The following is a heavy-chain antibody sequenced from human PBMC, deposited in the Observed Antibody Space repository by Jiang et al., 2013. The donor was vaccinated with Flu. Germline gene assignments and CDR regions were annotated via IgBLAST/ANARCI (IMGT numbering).Heavy chain of an antibody. V-gene: IGHV1-69*06. J-gene: IGHJ6*02. CDR3: ARDREGYCSSTSCYPPYYYYGMDV. Sequence: VQLVESGAEVKKPGSSVKVSCEASGGTFSSYAISWVRQAPGQGLEWMGGIIPIFGTANYAQKFQGRVTITADKSTSTAYMELSSLRSEDTAVYYCARDREGYCSSTSCYPPYYYYGMDVWGQGTTVTVSS. D-gene: IGHD2-2*01. CDR1: GGTFSSYA. CDR2: IIPIFGTA.